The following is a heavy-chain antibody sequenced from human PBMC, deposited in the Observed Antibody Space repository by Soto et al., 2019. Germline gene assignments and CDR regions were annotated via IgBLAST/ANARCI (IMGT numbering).Heavy chain of an antibody. CDR1: GFTFSSYG. CDR3: ARDQHSNYGMDV. Sequence: GGSLRLSCAASGFTFSSYGMHWVRQAPGKGLEWVAVIWYDGSNKYYADSVKGRFTISRDNSKNTLYLQMNSLRAEDTAVYYCARDQHSNYGMDVWGQGTTVTVSS. D-gene: IGHD4-4*01. V-gene: IGHV3-33*01. J-gene: IGHJ6*02. CDR2: IWYDGSNK.